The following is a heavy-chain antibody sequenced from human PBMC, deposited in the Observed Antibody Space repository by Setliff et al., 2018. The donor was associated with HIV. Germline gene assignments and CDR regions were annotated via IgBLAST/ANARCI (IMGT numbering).Heavy chain of an antibody. V-gene: IGHV4-34*01. J-gene: IGHJ4*02. CDR2: VYYSGGT. CDR3: ARLGDSGYDFRGYFDY. D-gene: IGHD5-12*01. Sequence: SETLSLTCAVHRQTLTNYNWNWVRQSPGKGLEWIANVYYSGGTYYNPSLNSRVTISVDTSRNQFSLKLTSVTAADTALYFCARLGDSGYDFRGYFDYWGQGKLVTVSS. CDR1: RQTLTNYN.